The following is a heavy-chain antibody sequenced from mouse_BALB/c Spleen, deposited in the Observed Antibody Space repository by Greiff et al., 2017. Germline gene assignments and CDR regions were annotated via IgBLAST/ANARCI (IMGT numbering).Heavy chain of an antibody. Sequence: QVTLKVSGPGILQPSQTLSLTCSFSGFSLSTSGMGVSWIRQPSGKGLEWLAHIYWDDDKRYNPSLKSRLTISKDTSSNQVFLKITSVDTADTATYYCARSPTVVAPFDYWGQGTTLTVSS. V-gene: IGHV8-12*01. CDR2: IYWDDDK. D-gene: IGHD1-1*01. CDR3: ARSPTVVAPFDY. J-gene: IGHJ2*01. CDR1: GFSLSTSGMG.